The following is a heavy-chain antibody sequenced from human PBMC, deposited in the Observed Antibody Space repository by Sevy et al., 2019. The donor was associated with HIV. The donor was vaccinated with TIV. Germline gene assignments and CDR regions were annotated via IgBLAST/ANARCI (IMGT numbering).Heavy chain of an antibody. V-gene: IGHV3-30-3*01. CDR1: GFTFSSYV. CDR2: ISYDGSNK. CDR3: ARDGAHDFWSGYDYYFDY. J-gene: IGHJ4*02. D-gene: IGHD3-3*01. Sequence: GESLKISCAASGFTFSSYVMHWVRQAPGKGLEWVAVISYDGSNKYYADSVKGRFTISRDNSKNTLYLQMNSLRAEDTAVYYCARDGAHDFWSGYDYYFDYWGQGTLVTVSS.